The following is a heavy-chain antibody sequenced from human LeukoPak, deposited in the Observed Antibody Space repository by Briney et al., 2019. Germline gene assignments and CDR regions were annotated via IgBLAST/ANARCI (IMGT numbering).Heavy chain of an antibody. CDR1: GDSIARSTYY. V-gene: IGHV4-61*05. CDR3: ASMYYDSSGYNDY. J-gene: IGHJ4*02. D-gene: IGHD3-22*01. Sequence: SETLSLTCTVSGDSIARSTYYWGWIRQPPGKGLEWIGYIYYSGSTNYNPSLKSRVTISVDTSKNQFSLKLSSVTAADTAVYYCASMYYDSSGYNDYWGQGTLVTVSS. CDR2: IYYSGST.